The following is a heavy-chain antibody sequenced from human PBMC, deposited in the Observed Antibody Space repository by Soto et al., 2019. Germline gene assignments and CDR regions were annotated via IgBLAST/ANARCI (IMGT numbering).Heavy chain of an antibody. CDR1: GFTFNNYA. J-gene: IGHJ6*01. V-gene: IGHV3-23*01. D-gene: IGHD2-8*02. Sequence: EVQLLESGGGLVQPGGSLRLSCAASGFTFNNYAMTWVRQAPGKGLEWVSTISGSDGSTYYADSVKGRLTISRDNSKNALYLQIGRLGAGDTALNYRVKDWTGQTLPCMDVWGQGTTVTVSS. CDR2: ISGSDGST. CDR3: VKDWTGQTLPCMDV.